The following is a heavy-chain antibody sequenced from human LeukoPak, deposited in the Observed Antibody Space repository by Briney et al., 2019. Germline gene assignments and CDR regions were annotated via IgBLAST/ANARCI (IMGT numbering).Heavy chain of an antibody. V-gene: IGHV3-30*02. CDR2: IRYDATTK. D-gene: IGHD2-2*01. Sequence: QAGGSLRLSCAASGFTFSSSGMHWVRQAPGRGLEWVAFIRYDATTKYYAHSVRGRFTISRDNSKNTLGLQMNSLRAEDTAVYYCARDRYCSSTSCYYYYYMDVWGKGTTVTVSS. J-gene: IGHJ6*03. CDR1: GFTFSSSG. CDR3: ARDRYCSSTSCYYYYYMDV.